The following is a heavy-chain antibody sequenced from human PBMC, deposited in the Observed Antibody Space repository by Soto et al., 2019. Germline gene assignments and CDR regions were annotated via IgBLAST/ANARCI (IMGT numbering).Heavy chain of an antibody. J-gene: IGHJ4*02. CDR1: GFTFSYYY. Sequence: GGSLRLSCAASGFTFSYYYMSWFRQAPGKGLEWVSYISGSGSTIHDADSVKGRSTISRDNAKNSLYLQMNSLRAEDTAVYYCARVGSIAAAGTPDYWGQGTLVTVSS. CDR2: ISGSGSTI. CDR3: ARVGSIAAAGTPDY. V-gene: IGHV3-11*01. D-gene: IGHD6-13*01.